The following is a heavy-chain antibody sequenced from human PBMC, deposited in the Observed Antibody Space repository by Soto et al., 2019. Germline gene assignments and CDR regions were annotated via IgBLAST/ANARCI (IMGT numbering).Heavy chain of an antibody. CDR2: IIPVLGSS. CDR1: GGRFSNYG. CDR3: AREVVAPWFGESFTHYYYGMDV. V-gene: IGHV1-69*01. D-gene: IGHD3-10*01. Sequence: QVQVVQSGAEVKKPGSSVKVSCKASGGRFSNYGISWVRQAPGQGLEWMGGIIPVLGSSSYAQRFQGRVRISANASTNTVYMELSSLRSDDTAVYYCAREVVAPWFGESFTHYYYGMDVWSQGTTVIVSS. J-gene: IGHJ6*01.